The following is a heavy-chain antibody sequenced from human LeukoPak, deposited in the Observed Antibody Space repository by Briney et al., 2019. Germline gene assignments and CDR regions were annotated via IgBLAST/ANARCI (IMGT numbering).Heavy chain of an antibody. CDR3: AKYFGLLVPAALGDAFDI. Sequence: PGGSLRLSCAASGFTFSSYAMSWVRQAPGKGLEWVSAISGSGGSTYYADSVKGRFTISRDNSKNTLYLQMNSLRAEDTAVYYCAKYFGLLVPAALGDAFDIWGQGTMVTVSS. D-gene: IGHD2-2*01. CDR2: ISGSGGST. J-gene: IGHJ3*02. CDR1: GFTFSSYA. V-gene: IGHV3-23*01.